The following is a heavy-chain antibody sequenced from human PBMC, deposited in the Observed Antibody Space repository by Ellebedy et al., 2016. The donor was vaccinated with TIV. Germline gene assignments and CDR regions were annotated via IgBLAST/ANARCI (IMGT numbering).Heavy chain of an antibody. CDR2: IFHNGNT. D-gene: IGHD3-10*01. J-gene: IGHJ4*02. CDR3: ARGISFGELLDS. CDR1: GGSFTSYY. V-gene: IGHV4-59*01. Sequence: SETLSLTXTVSGGSFTSYYWTWIRQPPGKGLEWIGFIFHNGNTNYNPSLKSRVTTSLDTSKNQFSLKLSSVIAADMAVYYCARGISFGELLDSWGQGTLVTVSS.